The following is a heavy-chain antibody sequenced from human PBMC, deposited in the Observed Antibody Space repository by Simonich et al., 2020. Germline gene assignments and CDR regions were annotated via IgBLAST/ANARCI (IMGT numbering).Heavy chain of an antibody. CDR3: AREDLTGDAFDI. D-gene: IGHD7-27*01. CDR1: GFTFSSYA. Sequence: QVQLVESGGGVVQPGRSLRLSCAASGFTFSSYAMHWVRQAPGKGLEWLAVISYDGSNKYYADSVKGRFTISRDKSKNTLYLQMNSLRAEDTAVYYCAREDLTGDAFDIWGQGTMVTVSS. CDR2: ISYDGSNK. J-gene: IGHJ3*02. V-gene: IGHV3-30*04.